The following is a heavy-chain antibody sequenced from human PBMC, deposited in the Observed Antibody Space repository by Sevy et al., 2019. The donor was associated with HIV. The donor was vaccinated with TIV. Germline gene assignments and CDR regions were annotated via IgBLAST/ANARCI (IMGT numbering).Heavy chain of an antibody. CDR2: ISFDASNK. D-gene: IGHD1-1*01. CDR1: GFTFSRYS. CDR3: ALERLSSDVAEYFQN. J-gene: IGHJ1*01. Sequence: GGSLRLSCAAFGFTFSRYSMHWVRQAPGKGLEWVATISFDASNKHYADSVKGRFTISRDNFQNSLFLQMNSLRPEDTAVYYCALERLSSDVAEYFQNWGQGTLVTVSS. V-gene: IGHV3-30*04.